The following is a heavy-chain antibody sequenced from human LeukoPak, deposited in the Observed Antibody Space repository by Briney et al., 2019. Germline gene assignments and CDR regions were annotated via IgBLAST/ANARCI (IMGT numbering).Heavy chain of an antibody. CDR2: ISHDGNSR. D-gene: IGHD2-15*01. Sequence: GGSLRLSCATSGFSFYNLAFHWVRQAPGKGLEWVSLISHDGNSRKYADSVKGRFIVSRDNSKNTLHLQMNSLRSEDTAVYYCASDSAWNLHGGYLDHWGQGTLVSVSS. V-gene: IGHV3-30*04. J-gene: IGHJ4*02. CDR1: GFSFYNLA. CDR3: ASDSAWNLHGGYLDH.